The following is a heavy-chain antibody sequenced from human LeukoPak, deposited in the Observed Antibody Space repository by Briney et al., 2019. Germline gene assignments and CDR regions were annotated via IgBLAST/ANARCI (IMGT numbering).Heavy chain of an antibody. CDR1: GFTFSSYW. D-gene: IGHD6-19*01. CDR3: ARDSVVAGTYYYGMDV. V-gene: IGHV3-7*03. Sequence: GGSLRLSCAASGFTFSSYWMNWARQAPGKGLEWVASINHNGNVNYYVDSVEGRFTISRDNAKNSLYLQMSNLRAEDTAVYYCARDSVVAGTYYYGMDVWGQGTTVTVSS. J-gene: IGHJ6*02. CDR2: INHNGNVN.